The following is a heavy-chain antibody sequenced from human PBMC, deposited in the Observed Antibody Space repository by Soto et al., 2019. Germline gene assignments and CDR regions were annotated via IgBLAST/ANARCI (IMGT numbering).Heavy chain of an antibody. CDR1: SGSIDSGDSS. V-gene: IGHV4-30-4*02. CDR3: ARDRAGNLADYRCGMGV. Sequence: PSETLSLTCTVFSGSIDSGDSSWSWIRQPPGRGLEWLGYTYFRGGTTSNPSLKGRLSFSEATPKNQFSLHLRSVPAPDTVGYYWARDRAGNLADYRCGMGVCGRGPTVPVSS. CDR2: TYFRGGT. J-gene: IGHJ6*02.